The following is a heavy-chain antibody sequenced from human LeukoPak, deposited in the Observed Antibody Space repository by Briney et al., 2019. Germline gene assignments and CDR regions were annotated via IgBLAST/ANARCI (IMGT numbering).Heavy chain of an antibody. CDR1: GGSISSTIYY. V-gene: IGHV4-39*01. J-gene: IGHJ4*02. CDR3: ARHIVPYYDSSGYYYGLDS. CDR2: IYSSGRT. D-gene: IGHD3-22*01. Sequence: KPSEPLSLTCTVSGGSISSTIYYWGWIRQPPGRGLEWIESIYSSGRTYYNPSLKSPVTIFVDTSKNQFSLKLSSVTAADTAVYYCARHIVPYYDSSGYYYGLDSWGQGTLVTVSS.